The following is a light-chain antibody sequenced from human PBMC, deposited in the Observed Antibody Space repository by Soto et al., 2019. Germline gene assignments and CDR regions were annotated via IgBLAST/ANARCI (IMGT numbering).Light chain of an antibody. V-gene: IGLV2-14*01. CDR2: EVS. Sequence: QSALTQPASVSGSPGPSITISCTGTSSDVGGYNYVSWYQQRPGKAPKLMIYEVSNRPAGVSNRCSGSKAGNTASLTISGLQANDDADYYCSSYASSSTLVFGSGTKLTVL. J-gene: IGLJ1*01. CDR3: SSYASSSTLV. CDR1: SSDVGGYNY.